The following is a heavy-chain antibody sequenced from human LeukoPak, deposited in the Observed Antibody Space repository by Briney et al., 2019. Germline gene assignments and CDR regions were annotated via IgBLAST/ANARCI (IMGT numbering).Heavy chain of an antibody. CDR3: ARDSKTLRGG. CDR2: ISSSSSYI. V-gene: IGHV3-21*01. CDR1: GFTFSSYS. D-gene: IGHD4-17*01. J-gene: IGHJ6*02. Sequence: QPGRSLRLSCAASGFTFSSYSMNWVRQAPGKGLEWVSSISSSSSYIYYADSVKGRFTISRDNAKNSLYLQMNSLRAEDTAVYYCARDSKTLRGGWGQGTTVTVSS.